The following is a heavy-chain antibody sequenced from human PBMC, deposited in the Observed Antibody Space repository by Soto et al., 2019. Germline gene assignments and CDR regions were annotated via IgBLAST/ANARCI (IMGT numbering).Heavy chain of an antibody. Sequence: SGTLSITCGVSGGSVSSSSYYGSWIRQPPGKGLGWIRSIYYSGSTYYNPSLKSRVTISVDTSKNQFSLKLSSVTAADTAVYYCARRFSRDIFAVVIETNDYWGQGTLVTVPS. CDR3: ARRFSRDIFAVVIETNDY. J-gene: IGHJ4*02. CDR1: GGSVSSSSYY. D-gene: IGHD3-3*01. CDR2: IYYSGST. V-gene: IGHV4-39*01.